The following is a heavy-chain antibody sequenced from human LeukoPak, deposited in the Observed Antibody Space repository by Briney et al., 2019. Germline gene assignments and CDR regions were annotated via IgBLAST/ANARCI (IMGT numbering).Heavy chain of an antibody. D-gene: IGHD2-15*01. CDR2: INYSGST. CDR3: ARRYSSGSNYFDY. V-gene: IGHV4-39*01. Sequence: SETLSLTCTVSGGSITSRSYYWGWVRQPPGKGLEWIGDINYSGSTYYNASLRSRVTMSVDTSRSQFSPKLTSVTAADTAVYYCARRYSSGSNYFDYWGQGTLATVSP. CDR1: GGSITSRSYY. J-gene: IGHJ4*02.